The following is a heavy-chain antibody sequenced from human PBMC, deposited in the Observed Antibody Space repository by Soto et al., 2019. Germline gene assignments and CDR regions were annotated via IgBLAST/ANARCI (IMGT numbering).Heavy chain of an antibody. J-gene: IGHJ6*03. CDR3: ARQYYYYYMDV. V-gene: IGHV3-33*01. CDR2: IWYDGSNK. CDR1: GFTFSSYG. Sequence: XXSLRLSCAASGFTFSSYGMHWVPQAPGKGLEWVAVIWYDGSNKYYADSVKGRFTISRDNSKNTLYLQMKSLRAEDTAVYYCARQYYYYYMDVWGKGTTVTVSS.